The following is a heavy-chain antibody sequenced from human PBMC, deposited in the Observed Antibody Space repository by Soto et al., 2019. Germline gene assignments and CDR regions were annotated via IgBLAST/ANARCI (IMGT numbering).Heavy chain of an antibody. CDR2: IYYSGST. CDR1: GDSISSGGYY. V-gene: IGHV4-31*03. CDR3: AREGRGSTSPYYYYYMDV. J-gene: IGHJ6*03. Sequence: SETLSLTCTVSGDSISSGGYYWSWIRQHSGKGPEWIGYIYYSGSTYYNPSLKSRVTISVDTSKNQFSLKLSSVTAADTAVYYCAREGRGSTSPYYYYYMDVWGKGTTVTVSS. D-gene: IGHD2-2*01.